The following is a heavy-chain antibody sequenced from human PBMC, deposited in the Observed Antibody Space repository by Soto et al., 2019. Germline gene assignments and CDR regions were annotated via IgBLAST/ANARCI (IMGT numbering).Heavy chain of an antibody. CDR3: AKVGRRYYYDSSGYYNY. J-gene: IGHJ4*02. CDR2: ISGSGGST. Sequence: GGSLRLSCAASGFTFSSYAMSWVRQAPGKGLEWVSAISGSGGSTYYADSVKGRFTISRDNSKNTLYLQMNSLRAEDTAVYYCAKVGRRYYYDSSGYYNYWGQGTLVTVSS. D-gene: IGHD3-22*01. V-gene: IGHV3-23*01. CDR1: GFTFSSYA.